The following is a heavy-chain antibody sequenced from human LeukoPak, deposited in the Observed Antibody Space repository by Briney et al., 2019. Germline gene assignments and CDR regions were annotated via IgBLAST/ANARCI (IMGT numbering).Heavy chain of an antibody. CDR2: ISSSSSYI. CDR1: GFTFSSYP. CDR3: ARSGQQLGEEDALDI. V-gene: IGHV3-21*01. Sequence: TGGSLRLSCAASGFTFSSYPLNWVRQAPGKGLEWVSFISSSSSYIYYADSVKGRFTISRDNAKNSLYLQMNRLRAEDTAVYYCARSGQQLGEEDALDIWGQGTKVTVSS. D-gene: IGHD6-13*01. J-gene: IGHJ3*02.